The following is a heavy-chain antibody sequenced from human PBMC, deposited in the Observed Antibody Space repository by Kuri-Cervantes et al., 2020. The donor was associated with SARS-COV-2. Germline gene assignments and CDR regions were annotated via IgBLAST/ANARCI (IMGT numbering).Heavy chain of an antibody. J-gene: IGHJ6*02. V-gene: IGHV3-48*02. Sequence: GESLKISCAAPGFTFSSYSMNWVRQAPGKGLEWVSYISSSSSTIYYADSVKGRFTISRDNAKNSLYLQMNSLRDEDTAVYYCARGHCSSTSCPPYYYYGMDAWGQGTTVTVSS. CDR1: GFTFSSYS. CDR2: ISSSSSTI. CDR3: ARGHCSSTSCPPYYYYGMDA. D-gene: IGHD2-2*01.